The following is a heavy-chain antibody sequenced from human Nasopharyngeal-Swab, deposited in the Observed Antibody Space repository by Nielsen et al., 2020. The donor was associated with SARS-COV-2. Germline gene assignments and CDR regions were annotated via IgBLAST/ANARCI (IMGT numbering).Heavy chain of an antibody. V-gene: IGHV3-21*01. CDR3: ARGRAMIVVVDPYGMDV. J-gene: IGHJ6*02. D-gene: IGHD3-22*01. Sequence: VRQAPGKGLEWVSSISSSSSYIYYADSVKGRFTISRDNAKNSLYLQMNSLRAEDTAVYYCARGRAMIVVVDPYGMDVWGQGTTVTASS. CDR2: ISSSSSYI.